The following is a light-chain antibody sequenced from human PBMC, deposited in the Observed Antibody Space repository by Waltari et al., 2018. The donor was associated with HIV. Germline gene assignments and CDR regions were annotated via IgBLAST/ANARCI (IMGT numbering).Light chain of an antibody. Sequence: DIVMTKSPLSLPVTPGESASISCRSNQSLLETNGFNYLDWYLQRPGQSPQLLIYLTFHRASGVPDRFSGSGSGTDFTLKISRVEAADVGVYYCMQALQSPPSFGGGTKVEIK. J-gene: IGKJ4*01. CDR2: LTF. CDR3: MQALQSPPS. CDR1: QSLLETNGFNY. V-gene: IGKV2-28*01.